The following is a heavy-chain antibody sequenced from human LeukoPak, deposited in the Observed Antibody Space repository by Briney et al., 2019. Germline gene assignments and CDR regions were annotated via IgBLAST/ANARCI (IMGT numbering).Heavy chain of an antibody. V-gene: IGHV3-13*01. D-gene: IGHD2-21*01. Sequence: PGGSLRLSCAASGFTFSTYDMHWVRQVSGKGLEWVSSIGTIGGTFYPGSVKGRFTISRENAKNSLYLQMNGLRAGDTAVYYCARATVIGNAPVPGYMDVWGKGTTVTVSS. CDR1: GFTFSTYD. CDR3: ARATVIGNAPVPGYMDV. J-gene: IGHJ6*03. CDR2: IGTIGGT.